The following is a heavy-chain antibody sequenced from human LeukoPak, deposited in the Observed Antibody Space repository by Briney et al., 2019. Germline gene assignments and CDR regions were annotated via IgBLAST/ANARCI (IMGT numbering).Heavy chain of an antibody. CDR2: IYWDDDQ. V-gene: IGHV2-5*02. CDR3: AHTSGVDAFDI. J-gene: IGHJ3*02. D-gene: IGHD6-19*01. Sequence: SGPTLIKPTQPLTLTCTFSGFSLTTSEVGVGWIRQPPGKALECLTLIYWDDDQRYTPSLKSTLTITKDTSKNQVVLTMTNMDPVDTATYYCAHTSGVDAFDIWGQGTMVTVSS. CDR1: GFSLTTSEVG.